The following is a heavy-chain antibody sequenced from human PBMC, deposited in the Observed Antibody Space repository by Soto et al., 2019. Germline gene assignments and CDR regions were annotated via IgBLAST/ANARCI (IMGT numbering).Heavy chain of an antibody. V-gene: IGHV4-30-2*01. J-gene: IGHJ5*02. CDR1: DGSISSGGYS. Sequence: PSETLSLTCAVSDGSISSGGYSWSWIRQPPGKGLEWIGYIYHSGSTYYNPSLKSRVTISVDKSKNQFSLKLSSVTAANTAVYYCARGPSPWGQGTLVTVSS. CDR3: ARGPSP. CDR2: IYHSGST.